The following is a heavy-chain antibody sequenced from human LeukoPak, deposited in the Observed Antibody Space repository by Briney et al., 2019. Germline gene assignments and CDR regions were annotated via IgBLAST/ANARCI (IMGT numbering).Heavy chain of an antibody. V-gene: IGHV1-18*01. D-gene: IGHD6-19*01. CDR1: GYTLTSYG. CDR3: ARVGAVAGPQYFQH. Sequence: ASVKVSCKASGYTLTSYGISWVRQAPGQGLEWMGWISAYNGNTNYAQKLQGRVTMTTDTSTSTAYMELRSLGSDDTAVYYCARVGAVAGPQYFQHWGQGTLVTVSS. CDR2: ISAYNGNT. J-gene: IGHJ1*01.